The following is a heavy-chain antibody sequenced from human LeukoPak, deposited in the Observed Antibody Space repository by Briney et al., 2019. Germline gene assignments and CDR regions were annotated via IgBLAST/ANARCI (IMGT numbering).Heavy chain of an antibody. V-gene: IGHV3-30*18. Sequence: GGSLRLSCAASGFTFSSHGMHWVRQAPGKGLEWVAVISYDGSNKYYADSVKGRFTISRDNSKNTLYLQMNSLRAEDTAVYYCAKDPASSSWYYPYWGQGTLVTVSS. D-gene: IGHD6-13*01. CDR3: AKDPASSSWYYPY. CDR2: ISYDGSNK. J-gene: IGHJ4*02. CDR1: GFTFSSHG.